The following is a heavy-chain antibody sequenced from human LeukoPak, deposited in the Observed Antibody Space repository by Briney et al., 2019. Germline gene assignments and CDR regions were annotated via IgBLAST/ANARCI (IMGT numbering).Heavy chain of an antibody. CDR3: GVSGYDYLLDY. D-gene: IGHD5-12*01. V-gene: IGHV1-18*04. Sequence: GGLVKVSCKASGYTFTSYGISWVRQAPGQGLEWMGWISGYKGDTKYAHNFQGRVTMTIDTSTSTAYMEVRSVRSDDTAVYYCGVSGYDYLLDYWGQGTLVTVSS. CDR2: ISGYKGDT. J-gene: IGHJ4*02. CDR1: GYTFTSYG.